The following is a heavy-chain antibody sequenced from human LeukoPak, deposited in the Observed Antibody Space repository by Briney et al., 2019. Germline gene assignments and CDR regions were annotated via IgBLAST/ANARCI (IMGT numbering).Heavy chain of an antibody. J-gene: IGHJ4*02. CDR1: VGTLSSYA. Sequence: ASVKVSCKASVGTLSSYAISWVRQAPGQGLEWMGGIIPIFGTANYAQKFQGRVTITADESTSTAYMELSRLRSEDTAVYYCARDGRYSGYDFEYWGQGTLVTVSS. CDR3: ARDGRYSGYDFEY. CDR2: IIPIFGTA. D-gene: IGHD5-12*01. V-gene: IGHV1-69*13.